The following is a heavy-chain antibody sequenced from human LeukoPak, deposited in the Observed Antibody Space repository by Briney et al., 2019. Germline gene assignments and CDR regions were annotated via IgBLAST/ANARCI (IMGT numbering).Heavy chain of an antibody. J-gene: IGHJ4*02. CDR1: GGSISSYY. Sequence: HSETLSLTCTVSGGSISSYYWSWIRQPPGKGLEWIGYIYYSGSTNYNPSLKSRVTISVDTSKNQFSLKLSSVTAADTAVYYCARDLDPEWGYRSGGSCYGYWGQGTLVTVSS. CDR3: ARDLDPEWGYRSGGSCYGY. V-gene: IGHV4-59*01. D-gene: IGHD2-15*01. CDR2: IYYSGST.